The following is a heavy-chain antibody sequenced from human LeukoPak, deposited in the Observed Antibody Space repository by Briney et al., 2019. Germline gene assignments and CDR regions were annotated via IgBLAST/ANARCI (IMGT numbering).Heavy chain of an antibody. CDR1: GFTFGAYA. D-gene: IGHD7-27*01. CDR3: ARDNWGSYDH. J-gene: IGHJ5*02. Sequence: GRSLRLSCTASGFTFGAYAMNWFRQAPGKGLEWVGFFRSKAYGGTTEYAASVKDRFTISRDDSKSSVYLQMNSLKTEDTAVYYCARDNWGSYDHWGQGILVTVSS. V-gene: IGHV3-49*03. CDR2: FRSKAYGGTT.